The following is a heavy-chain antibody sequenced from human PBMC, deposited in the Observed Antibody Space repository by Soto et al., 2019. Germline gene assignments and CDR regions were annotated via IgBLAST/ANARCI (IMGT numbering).Heavy chain of an antibody. CDR1: GGSISSYY. Sequence: QVQLQESGPGLVKPSETLSLTCTVSGGSISSYYWSWIRQPPGKGLEWIGYIYYSGSTNYNPSLKSRVTLSVDTSKNQFSLKLSSVTAADTAVYYCASHLIGRGYYYLDVWGKGTTVTVSS. J-gene: IGHJ6*03. CDR2: IYYSGST. V-gene: IGHV4-59*08. CDR3: ASHLIGRGYYYLDV. D-gene: IGHD1-26*01.